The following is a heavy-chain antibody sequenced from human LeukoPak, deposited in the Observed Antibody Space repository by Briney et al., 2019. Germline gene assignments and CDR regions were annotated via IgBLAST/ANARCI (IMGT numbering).Heavy chain of an antibody. Sequence: ASVKVSCKASGYTFTGYYMHWVRHAPGQGLEWMGWINPNSGGTNYAQKFQGRVTMTRDTSISTAYMELSRLRSDDTAVYYCARVACSSTSCYTTWSPFDYWGQGTLVTVSS. CDR1: GYTFTGYY. J-gene: IGHJ4*02. CDR3: ARVACSSTSCYTTWSPFDY. D-gene: IGHD2-2*02. V-gene: IGHV1-2*02. CDR2: INPNSGGT.